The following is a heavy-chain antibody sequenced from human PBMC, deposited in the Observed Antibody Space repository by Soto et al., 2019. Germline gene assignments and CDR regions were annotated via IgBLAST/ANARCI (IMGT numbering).Heavy chain of an antibody. V-gene: IGHV3-74*03. Sequence: GGSLRLSCAASVFTFSSYWMSWVRQAPGKGLVWVAHINNDGSRTTYVDSVKGRFTISRDNAKNTLYLQMNSLRAEDTAVYYCARVETCSSTSCYSVFDYWGQGTLVTVSS. CDR2: INNDGSRT. J-gene: IGHJ4*02. D-gene: IGHD2-2*01. CDR1: VFTFSSYW. CDR3: ARVETCSSTSCYSVFDY.